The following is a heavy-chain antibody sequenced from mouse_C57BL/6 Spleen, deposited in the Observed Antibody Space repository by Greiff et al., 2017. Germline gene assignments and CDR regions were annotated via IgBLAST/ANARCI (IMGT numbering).Heavy chain of an antibody. CDR3: ARRVGYDYDDYARDY. Sequence: QVQLQQPGAELVKPGASVKMSCKASGYTFTSYWITWVKQRPGQGLEWIGDIYPGSGSTNYNEKFKSKATLTVDTSSSTAYMQLSSLTSEDSAVXYCARRVGYDYDDYARDYWGQGTSVTVSS. V-gene: IGHV1-55*01. CDR1: GYTFTSYW. J-gene: IGHJ4*01. D-gene: IGHD2-4*01. CDR2: IYPGSGST.